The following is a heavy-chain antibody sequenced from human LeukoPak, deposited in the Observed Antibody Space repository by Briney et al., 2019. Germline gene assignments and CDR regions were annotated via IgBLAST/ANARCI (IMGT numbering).Heavy chain of an antibody. Sequence: SETLSLTCAVNGGSFSGYYWSWIRQPPGKGLEWIGEINHSRITNYNPSLKSRVTISVDTSKNQFSLKLSSVTAADTAVYYCARRSWGVVIPYYYYYMDVWGKGTTVTVSS. J-gene: IGHJ6*03. CDR1: GGSFSGYY. V-gene: IGHV4-34*01. D-gene: IGHD3-3*01. CDR3: ARRSWGVVIPYYYYYMDV. CDR2: INHSRIT.